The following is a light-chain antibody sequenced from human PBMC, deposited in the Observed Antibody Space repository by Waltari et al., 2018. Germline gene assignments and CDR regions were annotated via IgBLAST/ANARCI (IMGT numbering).Light chain of an antibody. Sequence: QSILTQPPSASGTPGQRVTISCSGASSNIGNNYVYWYRQLPGTAPKLLLYKNNQRPSWVPDRFAGSKSGTSASLAISGLRAEDESDYFCSTWDDSVTGWLFGGGTKLTVL. CDR3: STWDDSVTGWL. V-gene: IGLV1-47*01. J-gene: IGLJ3*02. CDR1: SSNIGNNY. CDR2: KNN.